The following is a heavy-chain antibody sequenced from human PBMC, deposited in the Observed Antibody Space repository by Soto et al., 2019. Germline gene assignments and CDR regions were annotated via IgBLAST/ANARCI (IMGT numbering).Heavy chain of an antibody. J-gene: IGHJ4*02. D-gene: IGHD4-17*01. V-gene: IGHV1-18*01. Sequence: GASVKVSCKASGYIFSNYGVNWVRQAPGQGLEWMGWINGYNGNTNYAQRVQSRVTMTTDTSTTTAFMELRSLTSDDTAVYYCARELIDYGDQTYYFDYWGQGTLVTVSS. CDR2: INGYNGNT. CDR1: GYIFSNYG. CDR3: ARELIDYGDQTYYFDY.